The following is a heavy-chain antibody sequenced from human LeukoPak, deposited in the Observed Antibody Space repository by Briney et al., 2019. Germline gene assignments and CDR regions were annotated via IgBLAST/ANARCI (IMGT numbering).Heavy chain of an antibody. CDR1: GYTFTSYA. Sequence: GASVKVSCKASGYTFTSYAMNWVRQAPGQGLEWMGWINTNTGNPTYAQGFTGRFVFSLDTSVSTAYLQLSSLKAEDTAVYYCARGDSGSYYTPRLGWYFDLWGRGTLVTVSS. J-gene: IGHJ2*01. CDR2: INTNTGNP. CDR3: ARGDSGSYYTPRLGWYFDL. D-gene: IGHD3-10*01. V-gene: IGHV7-4-1*02.